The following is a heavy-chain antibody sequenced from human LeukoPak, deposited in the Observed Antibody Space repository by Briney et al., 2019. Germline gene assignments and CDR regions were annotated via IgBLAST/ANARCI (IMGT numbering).Heavy chain of an antibody. D-gene: IGHD3-10*01. J-gene: IGHJ6*02. CDR2: IYTSGST. CDR1: GGSISSYY. V-gene: IGHV4-4*07. CDR3: ARVLVRGHYYYYGMDV. Sequence: PSETLSLTCTVSGGSISSYYWSWIRQPAGKGLEWIGRIYTSGSTNYNPSLKSRVTMSVDTSKNQFSLKLSSVTAADTAVYYCARVLVRGHYYYYGMDVWGQGTLVTVSS.